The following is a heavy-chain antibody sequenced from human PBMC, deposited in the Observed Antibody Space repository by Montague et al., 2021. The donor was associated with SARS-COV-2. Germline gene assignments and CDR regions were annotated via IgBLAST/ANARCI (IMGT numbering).Heavy chain of an antibody. V-gene: IGHV3-23*01. J-gene: IGHJ4*02. CDR2: ISGSGGST. CDR3: AKLTTGYSYGTGDY. Sequence: SLRLSCAASGFTFSSYAMSWVRQAPGKGLEWVSAISGSGGSTYYADSVKGRFTISRDNSKNTLYVPMNSLRAEDTAVYYCAKLTTGYSYGTGDYWGQGTLVTVSS. D-gene: IGHD5-18*01. CDR1: GFTFSSYA.